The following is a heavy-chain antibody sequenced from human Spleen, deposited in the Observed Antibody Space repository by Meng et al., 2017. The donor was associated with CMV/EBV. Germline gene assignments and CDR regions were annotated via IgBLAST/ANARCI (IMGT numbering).Heavy chain of an antibody. CDR3: ARNGCSGANCRWYFDL. D-gene: IGHD4/OR15-4a*01. V-gene: IGHV4-39*07. CDR2: IYYSGST. Sequence: SQTLSLTCTVSGGSISSSCYYWGWIRQPPGKGLEWIGSIYYSGSTYYNPSLKSRVTISVDTSKNQFSLKLSSVTAADTAVYYCARNGCSGANCRWYFDLWGRGALVTVSS. J-gene: IGHJ2*01. CDR1: GGSISSSCYY.